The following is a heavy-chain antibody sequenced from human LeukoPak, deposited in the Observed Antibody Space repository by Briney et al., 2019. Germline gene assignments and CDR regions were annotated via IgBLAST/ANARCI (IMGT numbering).Heavy chain of an antibody. J-gene: IGHJ4*02. CDR3: ARDTYNYGSSAYYFDY. CDR1: GGSISSSSYY. Sequence: SETLSLTCTVSGGSISSSSYYWGWIRQPPGKGLEWIVSIYYSGSTNYNPSLKSRVTISVDTSKNQFSLKLSSVTAADTAVYYCARDTYNYGSSAYYFDYWGQGTLVTVSS. CDR2: IYYSGST. V-gene: IGHV4-39*07. D-gene: IGHD5-18*01.